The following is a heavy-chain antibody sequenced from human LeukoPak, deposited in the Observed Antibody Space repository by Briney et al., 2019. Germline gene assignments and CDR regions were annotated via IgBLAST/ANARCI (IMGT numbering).Heavy chain of an antibody. CDR2: IKQDGSEK. CDR1: GFTFSSYW. V-gene: IGHV3-7*01. D-gene: IGHD4-17*01. J-gene: IGHJ4*02. Sequence: GGSLRLSYAASGFTFSSYWMSWVRQAPGKGLEWVANIKQDGSEKYYVDSVKGRFTISRDNAKNSLYLQMNSLRAEDTAVYYCARDYGDYEGYFDYWGQGTLVTVSS. CDR3: ARDYGDYEGYFDY.